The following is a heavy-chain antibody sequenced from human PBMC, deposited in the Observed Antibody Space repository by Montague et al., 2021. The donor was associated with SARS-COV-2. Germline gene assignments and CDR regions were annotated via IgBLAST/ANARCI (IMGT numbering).Heavy chain of an antibody. CDR3: AKAYYGDYLIDAFDI. J-gene: IGHJ3*02. CDR1: GFPFSSYC. Sequence: SLSLSCAASGFPFSSYCMHWVRQAPGKGLEWVAVIWYDGSNKYYSDSVKGRFTISRDNSKNTLYLQMNSLRAEDTAVYYCAKAYYGDYLIDAFDIWGQGTMVTVSS. CDR2: IWYDGSNK. V-gene: IGHV3-33*06. D-gene: IGHD4-17*01.